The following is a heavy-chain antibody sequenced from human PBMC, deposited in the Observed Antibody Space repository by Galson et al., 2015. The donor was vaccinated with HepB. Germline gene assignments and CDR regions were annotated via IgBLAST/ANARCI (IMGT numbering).Heavy chain of an antibody. CDR1: GYTFTSYY. CDR3: ARIPTRGLRVLEWTHN. Sequence: SVKVSCKASGYTFTSYYMHWVRQAPGQGLEWMGIINPRGGSTNYAQKFQGRVTMTEDTSTDTAYMELSSLRSEDTAVYYCARIPTRGLRVLEWTHNCGQGTLVTVSS. J-gene: IGHJ4*02. D-gene: IGHD3-3*01. CDR2: INPRGGST. V-gene: IGHV1-46*01.